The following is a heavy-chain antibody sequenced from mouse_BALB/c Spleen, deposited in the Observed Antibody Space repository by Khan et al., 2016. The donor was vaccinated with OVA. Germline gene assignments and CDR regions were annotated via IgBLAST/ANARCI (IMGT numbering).Heavy chain of an antibody. J-gene: IGHJ4*01. D-gene: IGHD2-1*01. CDR3: ARGEGYYGNPYAMDY. V-gene: IGHV5-6-4*01. Sequence: VQLKESGGGLVKPGGSLKLSCAASGFTFSSYTMSWVRQTPEKRLEWVATISSGGTYIYYLDSVKGRFTISRDNAKTTLYLQMTSLKSEDTAMYYCARGEGYYGNPYAMDYWGQGTSVTVSS. CDR1: GFTFSSYT. CDR2: ISSGGTYI.